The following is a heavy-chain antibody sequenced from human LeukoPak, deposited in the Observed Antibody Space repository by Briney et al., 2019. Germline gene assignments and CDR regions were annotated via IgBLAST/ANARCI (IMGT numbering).Heavy chain of an antibody. CDR2: INHSGST. CDR3: ARHYYSGSWQPPFDP. V-gene: IGHV4-34*01. CDR1: GGSLSGDY. D-gene: IGHD6-13*01. Sequence: SETLSLTCAVYGGSLSGDYWSWIRQPPGKGRGWIGEINHSGSTNYNPSLKSRVTISVDTSKHQFSLKLSSVTAADTAEYYCARHYYSGSWQPPFDPWGQGTLVTVSS. J-gene: IGHJ5*02.